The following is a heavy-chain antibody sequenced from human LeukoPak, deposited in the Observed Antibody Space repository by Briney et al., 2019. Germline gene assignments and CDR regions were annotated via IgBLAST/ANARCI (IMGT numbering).Heavy chain of an antibody. Sequence: ASVKVSCKPSGGTFNSYAISWVRQAPGQGLEWMGGIIPIFGTANYAQKFQGRVTITTDESTSTAYMELSSLRSEDTAVYYCARHGYYDILTGPNGLDYWGQGTLVTVSS. J-gene: IGHJ4*02. V-gene: IGHV1-69*05. CDR2: IIPIFGTA. CDR3: ARHGYYDILTGPNGLDY. D-gene: IGHD3-9*01. CDR1: GGTFNSYA.